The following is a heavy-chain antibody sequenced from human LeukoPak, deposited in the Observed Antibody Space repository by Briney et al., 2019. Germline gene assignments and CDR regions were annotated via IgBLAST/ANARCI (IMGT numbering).Heavy chain of an antibody. J-gene: IGHJ4*02. CDR2: INRNGDST. CDR1: GFTFDDYG. CDR3: ARGFRNGPFDC. Sequence: GGSLRLSCEASGFTFDDYGMSRVRQLPGKGLEWVSGINRNGDSTDYAGSVKGRFTISRDNAKNSHFLQMNSLRVEDTALYYCARGFRNGPFDCWGQGTLVTVSS. V-gene: IGHV3-20*04. D-gene: IGHD2-8*01.